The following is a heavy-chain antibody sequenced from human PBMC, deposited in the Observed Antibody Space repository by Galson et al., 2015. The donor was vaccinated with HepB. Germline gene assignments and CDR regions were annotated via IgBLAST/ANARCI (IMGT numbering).Heavy chain of an antibody. CDR3: LKGDRDLGGGSFAFDF. CDR2: IGGSGAST. V-gene: IGHV3-23*01. J-gene: IGHJ4*02. CDR1: GYTFTDYY. Sequence: SCKASGYTFTDYYIHWVRQAPGKGLEWVSVIGGSGASTFYADSMKGRFTISRDNPKHTLFLQINSLRAEDTAVYHCLKGDRDLGGGSFAFDFWGQGTLVTISS. D-gene: IGHD3-10*01.